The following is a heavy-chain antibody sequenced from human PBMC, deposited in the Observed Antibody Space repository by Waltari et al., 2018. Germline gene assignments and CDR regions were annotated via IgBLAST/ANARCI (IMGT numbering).Heavy chain of an antibody. V-gene: IGHV3-7*01. CDR1: GFTFSNYW. Sequence: EVQLVESGGGLVQPGGSLSLSCAASGFTFSNYWLNWVRQAPGKGLEWVANIKQDGSEKYYVDSVKGRFTISRDNAKNSLYLQMNSLRAEDTAVYYCGRRKELLHWGQGTLVTVSS. CDR2: IKQDGSEK. J-gene: IGHJ4*02. D-gene: IGHD2-15*01. CDR3: GRRKELLH.